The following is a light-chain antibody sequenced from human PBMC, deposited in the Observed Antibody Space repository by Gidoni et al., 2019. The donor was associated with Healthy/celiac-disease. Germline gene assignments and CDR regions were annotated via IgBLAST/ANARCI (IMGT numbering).Light chain of an antibody. Sequence: EIVLTQSPATLSLSPGERATLSCRASQSVSSYLAWYQQKPGQAPRLLIYDASNRATGIPARFSGRGSGTDFTLTIRSLEPEDFAVYYCQQRSNWPPWLTFGGGTKVEIK. CDR3: QQRSNWPPWLT. CDR1: QSVSSY. J-gene: IGKJ4*01. V-gene: IGKV3-11*01. CDR2: DAS.